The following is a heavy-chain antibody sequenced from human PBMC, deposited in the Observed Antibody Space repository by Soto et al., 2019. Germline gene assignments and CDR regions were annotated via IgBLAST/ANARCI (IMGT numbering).Heavy chain of an antibody. CDR2: MNPNSGNT. Sequence: ASVKVSCKASEYTFTSYDINWVRQATGQGLEWMGWMNPNSGNTGYAQKFQGRVTMTRNTSISTAYMELTSLRSEDTAVYYCARGYGSSWYRNDYWGQGTLVTVSS. D-gene: IGHD6-13*01. CDR1: EYTFTSYD. CDR3: ARGYGSSWYRNDY. V-gene: IGHV1-8*01. J-gene: IGHJ4*02.